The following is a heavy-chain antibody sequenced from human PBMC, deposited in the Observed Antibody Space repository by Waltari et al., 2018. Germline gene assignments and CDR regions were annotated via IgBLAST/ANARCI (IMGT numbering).Heavy chain of an antibody. CDR3: ARDDVDSSAFGGF. CDR1: GYIFSHYG. V-gene: IGHV1-18*01. J-gene: IGHJ4*02. D-gene: IGHD3-16*01. CDR2: ISGYNGDA. Sequence: QLVQSGAEVKKPGDSVKVSCKGSGYIFSHYGVTWVRQAPGQGLGGMGWISGYNGDAKYEEKVEGRVTMTRDTSTSTAYMEIRGLRSDDTAVYFCARDDVDSSAFGGFWGQGTQVTVSS.